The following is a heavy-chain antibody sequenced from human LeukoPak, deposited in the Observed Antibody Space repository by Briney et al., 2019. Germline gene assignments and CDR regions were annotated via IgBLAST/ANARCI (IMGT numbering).Heavy chain of an antibody. D-gene: IGHD2-2*01. CDR3: ARQEPAAMRYYYYGMDV. CDR2: IDPSDSYT. Sequence: GESLKISCKGSGYSSTSYWISWVRQMPGKGLEWMGRIDPSDSYTNYSPSFQGHVTISADKSISTAYLQWSSLKASDTAMYYCARQEPAAMRYYYYGMDVWGKGTTVTVSS. V-gene: IGHV5-10-1*01. CDR1: GYSSTSYW. J-gene: IGHJ6*04.